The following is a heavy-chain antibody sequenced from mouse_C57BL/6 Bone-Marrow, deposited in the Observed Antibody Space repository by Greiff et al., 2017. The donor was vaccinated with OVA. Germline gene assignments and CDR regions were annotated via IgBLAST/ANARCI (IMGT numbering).Heavy chain of an antibody. Sequence: QVQLKQPGAELVKPGASVKLSCKASGYTFTSYWMHWVKQRPGQGLEWIGMIHPNSGSTNYNEKFKSKATLTVDKSSSTAYMQLSSLTSEDSAVEYCARPTVGAFDVWGTGTTVTVSS. D-gene: IGHD1-1*01. CDR1: GYTFTSYW. J-gene: IGHJ1*03. CDR3: ARPTVGAFDV. V-gene: IGHV1-64*01. CDR2: IHPNSGST.